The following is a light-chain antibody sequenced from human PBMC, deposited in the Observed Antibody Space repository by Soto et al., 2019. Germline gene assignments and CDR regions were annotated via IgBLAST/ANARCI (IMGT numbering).Light chain of an antibody. CDR2: DAS. J-gene: IGKJ1*01. V-gene: IGKV1-5*01. CDR3: RQYDKYST. CDR1: QTISVS. Sequence: IQMTQSPSTLSASVGDTVTITCRASQTISVSLAWYQQKPGKAPNLLIYDASTLQGGVPSRFSGSGSGTEFTLTVTSLQPEDFATYFCRQYDKYSTFGQGTKVDIK.